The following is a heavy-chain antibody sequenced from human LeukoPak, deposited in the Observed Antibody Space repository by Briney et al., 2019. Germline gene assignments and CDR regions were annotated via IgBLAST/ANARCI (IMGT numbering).Heavy chain of an antibody. CDR1: GYIFTNYW. V-gene: IGHV5-51*01. CDR3: VRRGAHIAAAGTDY. J-gene: IGHJ4*02. D-gene: IGHD6-13*01. Sequence: GESLKISCQGSGYIFTNYWIGWVRQMPGKGLELMGIIYPGDSDTRYSPSFQGQVTISADKSINTAYLQWSSLKASDTAMYYCVRRGAHIAAAGTDYWGQGTLVTVSS. CDR2: IYPGDSDT.